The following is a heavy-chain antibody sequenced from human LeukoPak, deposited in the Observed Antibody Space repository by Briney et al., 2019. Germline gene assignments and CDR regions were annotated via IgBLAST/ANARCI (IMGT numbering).Heavy chain of an antibody. V-gene: IGHV3-72*01. CDR1: GFTFSDHY. J-gene: IGHJ4*02. Sequence: GGSLRLSCAASGFTFSDHYMDWVRQAPGKGLEWVGRTSNKAKSYTTEYAASVKDRFTISRDDSKNSLYLQMNSLKTGDTAVYYCARVTGAYYFDYWGQGTLVTVSS. CDR2: TSNKAKSYTT. CDR3: ARVTGAYYFDY. D-gene: IGHD1-20*01.